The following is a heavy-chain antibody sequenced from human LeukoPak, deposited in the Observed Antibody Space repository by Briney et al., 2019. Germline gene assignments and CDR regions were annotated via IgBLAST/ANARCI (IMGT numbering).Heavy chain of an antibody. CDR2: IIPIFGTA. CDR3: ARAYIAAAGTYYCYYGMDV. V-gene: IGHV1-69*13. J-gene: IGHJ6*02. D-gene: IGHD6-13*01. Sequence: ASVKVSCKASGGTFRSYAISWVRQAPGQGLEWMGGIIPIFGTANYAQKFQGRVTITADESTSTAYMEQSSLRSEDTAVYYCARAYIAAAGTYYCYYGMDVWGQGTTVTVSS. CDR1: GGTFRSYA.